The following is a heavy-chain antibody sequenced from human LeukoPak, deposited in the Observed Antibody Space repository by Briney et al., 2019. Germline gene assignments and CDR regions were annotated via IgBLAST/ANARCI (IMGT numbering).Heavy chain of an antibody. J-gene: IGHJ4*02. Sequence: PGGSLRLSCVASGFTFNNYAMTRVRQAPGKGLEWVSSISSSSSYIYYADSVKGRFTISRDNAKNSLYLQMNSLRAEDTAVYYCARGSEVRGVIGEGIDYWGQGTLVTVSS. CDR3: ARGSEVRGVIGEGIDY. CDR1: GFTFNNYA. V-gene: IGHV3-21*04. D-gene: IGHD3-10*01. CDR2: ISSSSSYI.